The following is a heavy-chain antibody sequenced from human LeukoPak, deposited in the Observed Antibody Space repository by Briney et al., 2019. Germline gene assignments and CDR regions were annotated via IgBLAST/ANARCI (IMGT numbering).Heavy chain of an antibody. CDR3: AKDTQQLVQNAFDI. J-gene: IGHJ3*02. CDR2: ISWNSGSI. Sequence: GGSLRLSCAASGFTFDDYAMHWVRQAPGKGLEWVSGISWNSGSIGYADSVKGRFTISRDNAKNSLYLQMNSLRAEDTALYYCAKDTQQLVQNAFDIWGQGTMVTVSS. V-gene: IGHV3-9*01. CDR1: GFTFDDYA. D-gene: IGHD6-13*01.